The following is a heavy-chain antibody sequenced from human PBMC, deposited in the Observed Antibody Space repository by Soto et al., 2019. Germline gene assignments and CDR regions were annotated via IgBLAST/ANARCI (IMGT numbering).Heavy chain of an antibody. V-gene: IGHV3-48*01. CDR3: ARDRRLWYFDL. Sequence: GGSLRLSCAASGFTFSSYSMNWVRQAPGKGLEWVSYISSSSSTIYYADSVKGRFTISRDNAKNSLYLQMNSLRAEDTAVYYCARDRRLWYFDLWGRGTLVTVSS. J-gene: IGHJ2*01. CDR1: GFTFSSYS. CDR2: ISSSSSTI.